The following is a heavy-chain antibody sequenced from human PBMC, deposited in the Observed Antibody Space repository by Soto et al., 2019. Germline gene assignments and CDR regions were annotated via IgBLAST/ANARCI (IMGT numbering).Heavy chain of an antibody. V-gene: IGHV1-18*01. CDR1: GYTFTSYG. Sequence: ASVKVSCKASGYTFTSYGISWVRQAPGQGLEWMGWISAYNGNTNYAQKLQGRVTITTDTSTSTAYMELSSLRSEDTAVYYCARGFVVPAAAFDYWGQGTLVTVSS. CDR3: ARGFVVPAAAFDY. CDR2: ISAYNGNT. J-gene: IGHJ4*02. D-gene: IGHD2-2*01.